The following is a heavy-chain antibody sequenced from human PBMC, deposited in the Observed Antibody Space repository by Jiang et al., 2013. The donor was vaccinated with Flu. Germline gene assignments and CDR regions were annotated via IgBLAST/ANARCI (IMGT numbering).Heavy chain of an antibody. CDR1: GGSISSSSYY. J-gene: IGHJ4*02. D-gene: IGHD4-11*01. V-gene: IGHV4-39*01. CDR2: IYYSGST. Sequence: GPGLVKPSETLSLTCTVSGGSISSSSYYWGWIRQPPGKGLEWIGSIYYSGSTYYNPSLKSRVTISVDTSKNQFSLKLSSVTAADTAVYYCAMKNDYSNLRFDYWGQGTLVTVSS. CDR3: AMKNDYSNLRFDY.